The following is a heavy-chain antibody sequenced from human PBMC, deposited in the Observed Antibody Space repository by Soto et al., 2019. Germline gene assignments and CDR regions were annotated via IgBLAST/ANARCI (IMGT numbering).Heavy chain of an antibody. J-gene: IGHJ6*03. CDR2: VSSSSSRI. CDR1: GFTFSGYS. Sequence: EVQLVESGGGLVQPGGSLRLSCAAFGFTFSGYSMNWVRQAPGKGLDWVSYVSSSSSRIYYADYVKGRYTISRDNAKKSLYLQMNSLRAEATAVYYCARDPRYCSGGVCYSYYYYYDMDVWGKGTTVTVSS. V-gene: IGHV3-48*01. D-gene: IGHD2-15*01. CDR3: ARDPRYCSGGVCYSYYYYYDMDV.